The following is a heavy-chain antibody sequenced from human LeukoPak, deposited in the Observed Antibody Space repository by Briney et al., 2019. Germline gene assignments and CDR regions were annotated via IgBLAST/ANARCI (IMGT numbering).Heavy chain of an antibody. J-gene: IGHJ4*02. CDR3: ARGIGDYTAPFDY. V-gene: IGHV3-11*01. CDR2: ISGTGGTI. Sequence: GGSLRLSCAGSGFTFSDYYMTWIRQAPGRGREWVSYISGTGGTIYYADSVKGRFTISRDNAKNSLDLQMNSLRAEDTAVYYCARGIGDYTAPFDYWGQGTLVTVSS. D-gene: IGHD2-21*01. CDR1: GFTFSDYY.